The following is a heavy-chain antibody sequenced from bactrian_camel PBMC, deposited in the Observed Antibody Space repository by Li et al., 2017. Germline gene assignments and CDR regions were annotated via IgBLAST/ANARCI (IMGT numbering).Heavy chain of an antibody. Sequence: VQLVESGGGSVQAGESLRLSCAFSGMTSRRNCIGWFRQVPGTERAGVAVIYSRTFSQYADSVKGRFTISQDNSRNTMYLQMNKLAPEDTAMYYCAADPDRLSCLPPRAGRDWGQDFDYWGQGTQVTVS. CDR2: IYSRTFS. CDR1: GMTSRRNC. D-gene: IGHD4*01. CDR3: AADPDRLSCLPPRAGRDWGQDFDY. J-gene: IGHJ6*01. V-gene: IGHV3S53*01.